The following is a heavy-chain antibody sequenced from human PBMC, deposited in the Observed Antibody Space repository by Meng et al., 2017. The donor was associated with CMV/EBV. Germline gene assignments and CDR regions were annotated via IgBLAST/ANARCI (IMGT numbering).Heavy chain of an antibody. CDR3: ARDGEVGATLYYYYGMDV. CDR1: GFTFSSYS. CDR2: ISSSSSTI. D-gene: IGHD1-26*01. Sequence: GGSLRLSCAASGFTFSSYSMNWVRQAPGKGLEWVSYISSSSSTIYYADSVKGRFTISRDNAKNSLYLQMNSLRAEDTAVYYCARDGEVGATLYYYYGMDVWGQGTTVTV. J-gene: IGHJ6*02. V-gene: IGHV3-48*04.